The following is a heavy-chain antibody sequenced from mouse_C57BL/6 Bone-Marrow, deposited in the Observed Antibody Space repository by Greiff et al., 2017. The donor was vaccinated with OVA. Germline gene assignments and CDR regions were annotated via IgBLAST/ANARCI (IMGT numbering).Heavy chain of an antibody. CDR3: AREADGYSWYFDV. Sequence: VQRVESGAELAKPGASVKLSCKASGYTFTSYWMHWVKQRPGQGLEWIGYINPSSGYTKYNQKFKDKATLTADKSSSTAYMQLSSLTYEDSAVYYCAREADGYSWYFDVWGTGTTVTVSS. CDR2: INPSSGYT. CDR1: GYTFTSYW. J-gene: IGHJ1*03. V-gene: IGHV1-7*01. D-gene: IGHD2-3*01.